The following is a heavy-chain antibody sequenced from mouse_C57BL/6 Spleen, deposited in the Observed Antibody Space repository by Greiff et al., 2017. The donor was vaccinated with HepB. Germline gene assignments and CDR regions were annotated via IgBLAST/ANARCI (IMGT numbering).Heavy chain of an antibody. Sequence: QVHVKQPGAELVKPGASVKMSCKASGYTFTSYWITWVKQRPGQGLEWIGDIYPGSGSTNYNEKFKSKATLTVDASSSTAYMQLSSLTSEDSAVYYCASYYSNQGYYYFDYWGQGTTLTVSS. V-gene: IGHV1-55*01. J-gene: IGHJ2*01. D-gene: IGHD2-5*01. CDR2: IYPGSGST. CDR1: GYTFTSYW. CDR3: ASYYSNQGYYYFDY.